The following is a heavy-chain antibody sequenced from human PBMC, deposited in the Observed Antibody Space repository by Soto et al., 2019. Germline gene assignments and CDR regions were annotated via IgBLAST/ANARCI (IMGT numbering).Heavy chain of an antibody. D-gene: IGHD3-22*01. CDR2: INTDGTDT. V-gene: IGHV3-74*01. J-gene: IGHJ6*02. CDR1: GFIFDSDW. Sequence: SLRLSCAASGFIFDSDWLHWVRQPPGKGLEWVSRINTDGTDTSYADSVTGRFTISRDNARNTLYLQMNNLRVEDTAVYYCARYYYDSSGYLPSPYYYYYGMDVWGQGTTVTVS. CDR3: ARYYYDSSGYLPSPYYYYYGMDV.